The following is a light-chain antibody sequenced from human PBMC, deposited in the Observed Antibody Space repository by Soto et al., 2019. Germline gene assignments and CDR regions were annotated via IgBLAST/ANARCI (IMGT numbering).Light chain of an antibody. CDR2: GAS. V-gene: IGKV3-20*01. J-gene: IGKJ3*01. CDR1: QSVSSSY. CDR3: QQYGSSPLT. Sequence: EIVLTQSPGTLSLSPGERATLSCRASQSVSSSYLAWYQQKPGQAPMLLIYGASSRATGIPDRFSGSGSVTDFTLTISRLEPEDFAVYYWQQYGSSPLTFGPGTKVDIK.